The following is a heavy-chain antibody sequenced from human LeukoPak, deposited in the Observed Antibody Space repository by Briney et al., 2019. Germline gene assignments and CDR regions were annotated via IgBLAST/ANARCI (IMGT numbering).Heavy chain of an antibody. CDR3: ARQYYDILTGYDRGDAFDI. Sequence: WETLSLTCTVSGGSISSYYWSWIRQPAGKGLEWIGRIYTSGSTNYNPSLKSRVTMSVDTSKNQFSLKLSSVTAADTAVYYCARQYYDILTGYDRGDAFDIWGQGTMVTVSS. CDR1: GGSISSYY. V-gene: IGHV4-4*07. CDR2: IYTSGST. J-gene: IGHJ3*02. D-gene: IGHD3-9*01.